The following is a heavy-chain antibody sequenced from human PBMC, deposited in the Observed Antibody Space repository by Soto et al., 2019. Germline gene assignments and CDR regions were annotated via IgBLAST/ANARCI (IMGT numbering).Heavy chain of an antibody. CDR2: ISAYNGNT. J-gene: IGHJ4*02. CDR3: ARVSVGDILTGYGY. Sequence: ASVKVSCKASGYTFTSYGISWVRQAPGQGLEWMGWISAYNGNTNYAQKLQGRVTMTTDTSTSTAYMELRSLRSDDTAVYYCARVSVGDILTGYGYWGQGTLVTVSS. D-gene: IGHD3-9*01. CDR1: GYTFTSYG. V-gene: IGHV1-18*01.